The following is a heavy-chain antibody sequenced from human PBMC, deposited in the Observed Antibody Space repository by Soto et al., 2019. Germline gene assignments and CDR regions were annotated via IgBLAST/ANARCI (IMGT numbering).Heavy chain of an antibody. CDR2: IIPIFGTA. J-gene: IGHJ1*01. CDR1: GGTFSSYA. Sequence: SVKVSCKASGGTFSSYAISWVRQAPGQGLEWMGGIIPIFGTANYAQKFQGRVTITADESTSTAYMELSSLRSEDTAVYYCARVFYYDSSGYQAEYFQHWGQGTLVTAPQ. V-gene: IGHV1-69*13. D-gene: IGHD3-22*01. CDR3: ARVFYYDSSGYQAEYFQH.